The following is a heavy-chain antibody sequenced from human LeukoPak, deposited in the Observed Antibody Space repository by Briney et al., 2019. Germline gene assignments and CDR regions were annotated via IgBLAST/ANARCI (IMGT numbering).Heavy chain of an antibody. CDR2: MYYSGRT. J-gene: IGHJ4*02. CDR3: ARVPRLTYYFDY. D-gene: IGHD1-1*01. V-gene: IGHV4-59*08. Sequence: PSETLSLTCTVSGGYISSYYWSWIRQPPGKGLEWIGYMYYSGRTNYNPSLKSRVTISVDTSKNHFSLKLSSVTAADTAVYYCARVPRLTYYFDYWGQGTLVTVSS. CDR1: GGYISSYY.